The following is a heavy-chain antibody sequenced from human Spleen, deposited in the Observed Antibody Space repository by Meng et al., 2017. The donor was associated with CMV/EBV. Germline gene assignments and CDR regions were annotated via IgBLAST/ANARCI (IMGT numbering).Heavy chain of an antibody. CDR1: GFTVSSNY. CDR3: ARDTGDWFDP. Sequence: GESLKISCAASGFTVSSNYMSWVRQAPGKGLEWVSVIYSGGSTYYADSVKGRFTISRDNSKNTLYLQMNSLRAEDTAVYYCARDTGDWFDPWGQGTLVTVSS. D-gene: IGHD3-10*01. V-gene: IGHV3-53*01. J-gene: IGHJ5*02. CDR2: IYSGGST.